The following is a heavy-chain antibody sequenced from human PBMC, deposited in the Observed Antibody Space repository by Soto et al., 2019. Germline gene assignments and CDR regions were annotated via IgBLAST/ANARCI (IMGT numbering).Heavy chain of an antibody. V-gene: IGHV3-23*01. CDR2: ISGSAGST. Sequence: SLTLSPETSGSTSPTYDRSLFRQAPGKGLEWVSAISGSAGSTYYADSVKGRFTISRDNSKNTLYLQMNSLRAEDTAVYYCAKRPVAGYWYFDLWG. CDR3: AKRPVAGYWYFDL. CDR1: GSTSPTYD. D-gene: IGHD6-19*01. J-gene: IGHJ2*01.